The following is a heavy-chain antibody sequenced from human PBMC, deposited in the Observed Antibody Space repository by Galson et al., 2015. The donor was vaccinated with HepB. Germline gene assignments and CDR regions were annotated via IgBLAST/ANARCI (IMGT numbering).Heavy chain of an antibody. J-gene: IGHJ4*02. CDR3: ARDPLGVDSSGYYYDRSFDY. CDR1: GYTFTSYA. V-gene: IGHV1-3*01. Sequence: SVKVSCKASGYTFTSYAVHWVRQAPGQRLEWMGWINAGNGNTKYSQKFQGRVTITRDTSASTAYMELSSLRSEDTAVYYCARDPLGVDSSGYYYDRSFDYWGQGTLVTVSS. D-gene: IGHD3-22*01. CDR2: INAGNGNT.